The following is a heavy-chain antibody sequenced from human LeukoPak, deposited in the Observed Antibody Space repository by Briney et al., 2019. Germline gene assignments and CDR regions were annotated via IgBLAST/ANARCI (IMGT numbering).Heavy chain of an antibody. CDR2: IYHSGST. Sequence: PSETLSLTCAVSGGSISSGGYSWSWIRQPPGKGLEWIGYIYHSGSTYYNPSLKSRVTISLDRSKNQFSLKLNSVTAADTVVYYCARASYYYDNSGYSLDYWGQGTLVTVSS. D-gene: IGHD3-22*01. J-gene: IGHJ4*02. CDR3: ARASYYYDNSGYSLDY. CDR1: GGSISSGGYS. V-gene: IGHV4-30-2*01.